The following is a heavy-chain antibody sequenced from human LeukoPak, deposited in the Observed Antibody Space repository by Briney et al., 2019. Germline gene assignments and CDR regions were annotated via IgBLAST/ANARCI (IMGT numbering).Heavy chain of an antibody. J-gene: IGHJ4*02. Sequence: SEALSLTFAFQWGSLSSYYWSLIPQPPRKGLEWIGEINHSGSTNYNPSLKSRVTISVDTSTNQFSLKVNSVTAADTAVYFCARYYGSGRDPDYWGQGTLVTVSS. CDR1: WGSLSSYY. D-gene: IGHD3-10*01. CDR3: ARYYGSGRDPDY. CDR2: INHSGST. V-gene: IGHV4-34*01.